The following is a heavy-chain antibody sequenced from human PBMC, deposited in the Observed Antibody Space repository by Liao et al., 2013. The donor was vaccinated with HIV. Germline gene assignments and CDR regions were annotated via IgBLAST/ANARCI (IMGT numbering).Heavy chain of an antibody. CDR3: ARESRLRGYSYGSFPD. Sequence: QVQLQESGPGLVKPSQTLSLTCTVSGGSISSYYWSWIRQPPGKGLEWIGYIYYSGSTNYNPSLKSRVTISVDTSKNQFSLKLSSVTAADTAVYYCARESRLRGYSYGSFPDWGQGTLGHRLL. D-gene: IGHD5-18*01. J-gene: IGHJ4*02. CDR1: GGSISSYY. CDR2: IYYSGST. V-gene: IGHV4-59*12.